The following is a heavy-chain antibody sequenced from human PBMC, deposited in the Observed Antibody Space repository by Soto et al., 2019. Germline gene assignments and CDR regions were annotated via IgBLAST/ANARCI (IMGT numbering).Heavy chain of an antibody. V-gene: IGHV1-8*01. D-gene: IGHD6-13*01. J-gene: IGHJ2*01. CDR1: GYTFISYD. Sequence: QVQLVQSGAEVKKPGASVKVSCKASGYTFISYDINWVRQATGQGLEWMGWMNPNSGNTGYAQKFQGRVTMTRNTSISTAYMELSSLGSEDTAVYYCARRGIAAAGYYYYYYFDLWGRGTLVTVSS. CDR2: MNPNSGNT. CDR3: ARRGIAAAGYYYYYYFDL.